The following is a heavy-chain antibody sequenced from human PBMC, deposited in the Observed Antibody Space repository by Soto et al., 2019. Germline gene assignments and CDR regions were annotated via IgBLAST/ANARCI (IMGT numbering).Heavy chain of an antibody. CDR2: IDPSDSYT. CDR3: ASIAAAGTPNYYYYGMDV. V-gene: IGHV5-10-1*01. CDR1: GYSFTSYW. J-gene: IGHJ6*02. Sequence: GESLKISCKGSGYSFTSYWISWVRQMPGKGLEWMGRIDPSDSYTNYSPSFQGHVTISADKSISTAYLQWSSLKASDTAMYYCASIAAAGTPNYYYYGMDVWGQGTTVTVSS. D-gene: IGHD6-13*01.